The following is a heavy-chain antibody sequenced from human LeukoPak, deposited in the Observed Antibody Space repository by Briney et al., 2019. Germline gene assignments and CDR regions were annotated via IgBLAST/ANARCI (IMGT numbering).Heavy chain of an antibody. Sequence: GGSLRLSCAASGFTFSSYAMSWVRQAPGKGLEWVSAISGSGGSTYYADSVKGRFTISRDNSKNTLYLQMNSLRAEDTAVYYCARDQKLYYYDSSGSYFDYWGQGTLVTVSS. D-gene: IGHD3-22*01. J-gene: IGHJ4*02. V-gene: IGHV3-23*01. CDR3: ARDQKLYYYDSSGSYFDY. CDR2: ISGSGGST. CDR1: GFTFSSYA.